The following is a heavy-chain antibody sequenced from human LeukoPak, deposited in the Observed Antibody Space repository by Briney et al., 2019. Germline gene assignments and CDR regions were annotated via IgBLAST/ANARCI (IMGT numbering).Heavy chain of an antibody. J-gene: IGHJ4*02. CDR1: GFTFSDYY. CDR3: ATSRITIFGVVSGYFDY. V-gene: IGHV3-11*01. CDR2: ISSSGSTI. Sequence: GGSLRLSCAASGFTFSDYYMSWIRQAPGKGLKWVSYISSSGSTIYYADSVKGRFTISRDNAKNSLYLQMNSLRAEDTAVYYCATSRITIFGVVSGYFDYWGQGTLVTVSS. D-gene: IGHD3-3*01.